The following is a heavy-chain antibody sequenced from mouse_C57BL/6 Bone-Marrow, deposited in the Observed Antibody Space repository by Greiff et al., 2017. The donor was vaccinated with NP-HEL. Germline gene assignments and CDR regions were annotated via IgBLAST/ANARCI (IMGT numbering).Heavy chain of an antibody. CDR3: AIYGNYVSYWYFDV. J-gene: IGHJ1*03. CDR2: IYPSDSET. V-gene: IGHV1-61*01. CDR1: GYTFTSYW. Sequence: QVQLKQPGAELVRPGSSVKLSCKASGYTFTSYWMDWVKQRPGQGLEWIGNIYPSDSETHYNQKFKDKATLTVDKSSSTAYMQLSSLTSEDSAVYYCAIYGNYVSYWYFDVWGTGTTVTVSS. D-gene: IGHD2-1*01.